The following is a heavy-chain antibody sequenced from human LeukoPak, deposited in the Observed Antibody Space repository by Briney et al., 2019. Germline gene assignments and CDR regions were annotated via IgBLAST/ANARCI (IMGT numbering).Heavy chain of an antibody. CDR3: ARHLVFDSYAGFHPFDI. CDR1: GGSINTNNYY. D-gene: IGHD3-16*01. Sequence: KASETLSLTCTVSGGSINTNNYYWDWIRRPPGKGLEWIGTIYYSGTTYYNPSLKSRLTISINTSKNQFSLKLRSVTAADTAVYYCARHLVFDSYAGFHPFDIWGQGTMVTVSS. V-gene: IGHV4-39*01. CDR2: IYYSGTT. J-gene: IGHJ3*02.